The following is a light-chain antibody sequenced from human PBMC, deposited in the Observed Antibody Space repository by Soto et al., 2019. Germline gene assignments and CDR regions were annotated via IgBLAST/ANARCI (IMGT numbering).Light chain of an antibody. CDR3: QQTYNTPPT. CDR1: QTISSY. Sequence: DIQMTQSPSSLSASVGDRVTITCRASQTISSYLNWYLQKPGKAPKLLIYAASSLHTGVPSRFSGSGSWTDFTLTISSLQPEDFATYFCQQTYNTPPTFGQGTKVEIK. V-gene: IGKV1-39*01. CDR2: AAS. J-gene: IGKJ1*01.